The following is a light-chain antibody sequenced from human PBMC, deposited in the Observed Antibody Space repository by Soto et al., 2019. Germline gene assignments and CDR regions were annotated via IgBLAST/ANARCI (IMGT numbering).Light chain of an antibody. CDR3: LQYNSYSPRT. Sequence: DIQMTQSPSTLSASVGDRVTITCRASQSINTWLAWYQQKPGKAPKFLIYKASSLVRGVPSRFSGSGSGTDFTLTISSLQPDDFATYYCLQYNSYSPRTFGRGTKVEI. J-gene: IGKJ1*01. V-gene: IGKV1-5*03. CDR1: QSINTW. CDR2: KAS.